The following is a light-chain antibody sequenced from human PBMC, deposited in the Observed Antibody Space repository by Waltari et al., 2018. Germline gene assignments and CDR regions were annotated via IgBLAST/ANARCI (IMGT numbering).Light chain of an antibody. Sequence: DIQLTPPPSSSSASFGDSVTITCRASQTISSWLAWYQQKPGKAPKLLIYKASTLESGVPSRFSGSGSGTEFTLTISSLQPGDFATYYCQQFNSFPWTFGHGTKVEIK. V-gene: IGKV1-5*03. CDR3: QQFNSFPWT. CDR2: KAS. CDR1: QTISSW. J-gene: IGKJ1*01.